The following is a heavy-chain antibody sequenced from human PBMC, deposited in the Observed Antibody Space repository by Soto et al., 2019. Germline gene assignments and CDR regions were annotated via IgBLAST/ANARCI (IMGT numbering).Heavy chain of an antibody. J-gene: IGHJ4*02. CDR1: GYTFSSNG. Sequence: VASVKVSCKASGYTFSSNGVSWVRQAPGQGLEWMGWISTFNGNAHYAQKFQGRVTMTTDTSTNTAYMELTSLSSDDTAVYYCARLHGYSSGWYDYWGQGTLVTVSS. CDR2: ISTFNGNA. V-gene: IGHV1-18*04. CDR3: ARLHGYSSGWYDY. D-gene: IGHD6-19*01.